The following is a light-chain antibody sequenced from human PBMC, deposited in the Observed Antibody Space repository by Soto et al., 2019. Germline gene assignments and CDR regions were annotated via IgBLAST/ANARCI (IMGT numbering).Light chain of an antibody. Sequence: DMQMTQSPSTLSASVGDRVTITCRASQSISTWLAWYQQKPGKAPKVLIYDASSLESGVPSRFSGSGSGTDFTLTISCLQPDDFATYYCQEYSSFWTFGQGTKVEMK. J-gene: IGKJ1*01. CDR3: QEYSSFWT. V-gene: IGKV1-5*01. CDR2: DAS. CDR1: QSISTW.